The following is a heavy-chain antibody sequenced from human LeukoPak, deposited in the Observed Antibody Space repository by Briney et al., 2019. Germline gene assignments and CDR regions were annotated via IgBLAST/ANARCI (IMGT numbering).Heavy chain of an antibody. CDR1: GFTFSNYW. CDR2: IKPDGGET. D-gene: IGHD4/OR15-4a*01. J-gene: IGHJ4*02. CDR3: ARDPNTYGASFCDY. Sequence: QPGGSLRLSCAASGFTFSNYWMNWVRQAPGKGLEWVANIKPDGGETYYVDSVKGRFTISRDNAKSSLYLQMNSLRAEDTAVYYCARDPNTYGASFCDYWGQGTLVTVSS. V-gene: IGHV3-7*01.